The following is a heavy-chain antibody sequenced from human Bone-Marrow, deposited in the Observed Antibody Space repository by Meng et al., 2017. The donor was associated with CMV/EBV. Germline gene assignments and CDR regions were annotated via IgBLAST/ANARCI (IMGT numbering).Heavy chain of an antibody. V-gene: IGHV5-51*01. CDR3: ARQITAGSDAFDI. CDR2: IYPGDSDT. CDR1: GYSFTSYW. D-gene: IGHD3-16*01. Sequence: GESLKISCKGSGYSFTSYWIGWVRQMPGKGLEWMGVIYPGDSDTRYSPSFQGQFTISADNSISTAYLQRSSLKASDTALYYCARQITAGSDAFDIWGQGTMVTVSS. J-gene: IGHJ3*02.